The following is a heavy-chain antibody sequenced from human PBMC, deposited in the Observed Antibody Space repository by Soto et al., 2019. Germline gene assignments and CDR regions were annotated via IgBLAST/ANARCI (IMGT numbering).Heavy chain of an antibody. CDR2: INSDGSST. D-gene: IGHD6-19*01. V-gene: IGHV3-74*01. CDR1: GFTFSNYW. CDR3: ASGSGWYSPDY. Sequence: EVQLVESGGGLVQPGGSLRLSCAASGFTFSNYWMHWVRQAPGKGLMWVSRINSDGSSTNYADSVKGRFTISRDNAKNTLYLQMNSLRAEDTAVYYCASGSGWYSPDYWGQGTLVTVS. J-gene: IGHJ4*02.